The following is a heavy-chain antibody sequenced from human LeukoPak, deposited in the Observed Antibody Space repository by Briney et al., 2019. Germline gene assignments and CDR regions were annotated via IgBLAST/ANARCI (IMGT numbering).Heavy chain of an antibody. J-gene: IGHJ4*02. D-gene: IGHD3-10*01. CDR2: ISYDGSNK. CDR1: GFTFSSYA. Sequence: GRSLRLSCAASGFTFSSYAMHWVRQAPGKGLEWVAVISYDGSNKYYADSVKGRFTISRDNSENTLYLQMNSLRAEDTAVYYCARAGVVLWFGDFDYWGQGTLVTVSS. V-gene: IGHV3-30*04. CDR3: ARAGVVLWFGDFDY.